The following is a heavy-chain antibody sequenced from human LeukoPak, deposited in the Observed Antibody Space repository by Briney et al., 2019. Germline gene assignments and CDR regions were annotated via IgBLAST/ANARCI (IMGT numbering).Heavy chain of an antibody. CDR2: IIPIFGTA. Sequence: SVKVSCKASGYTFTSYDINWVRQATGQGLEWMGGIIPIFGTANYAQKFQGRVTITADESTSTAYMELSSLRSEDTAVYYCARVGGDNWFDPWGQGTLVTVSS. CDR3: ARVGGDNWFDP. V-gene: IGHV1-69*13. CDR1: GYTFTSYD. D-gene: IGHD2-21*01. J-gene: IGHJ5*02.